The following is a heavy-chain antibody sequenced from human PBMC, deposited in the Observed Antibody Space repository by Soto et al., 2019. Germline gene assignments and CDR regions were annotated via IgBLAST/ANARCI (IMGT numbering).Heavy chain of an antibody. CDR2: ISAYNGNT. J-gene: IGHJ6*02. V-gene: IGHV1-18*04. Sequence: ASVKVSCKASGYTFTSYGISWVRQAPGQGLEWMGWISAYNGNTNYAQKLQGRVTMTTDTSTSTAYMELRSLRSDDTAVYYCARDIVATIDYYYGMDVWGRGTTVTVSS. CDR3: ARDIVATIDYYYGMDV. D-gene: IGHD5-12*01. CDR1: GYTFTSYG.